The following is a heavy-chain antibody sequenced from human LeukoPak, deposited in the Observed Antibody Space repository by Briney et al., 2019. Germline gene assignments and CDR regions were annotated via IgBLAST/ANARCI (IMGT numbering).Heavy chain of an antibody. V-gene: IGHV3-23*01. Sequence: GGSLRLSCAASGFTFSSNAMTWVRQAPGKGLECVSAITAGGDTPYYADSARGRFTISRDNSKNTLYLQMNSLRAEDTAVYYCARGPSGYHNTGGQGTLVTVSS. CDR2: ITAGGDTP. J-gene: IGHJ4*02. CDR1: GFTFSSNA. CDR3: ARGPSGYHNT. D-gene: IGHD5-12*01.